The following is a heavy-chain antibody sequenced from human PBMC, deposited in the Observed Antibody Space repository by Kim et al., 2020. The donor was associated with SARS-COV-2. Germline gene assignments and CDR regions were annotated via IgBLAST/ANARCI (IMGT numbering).Heavy chain of an antibody. CDR3: ARDFREGGFGEFCLDY. CDR1: GGTFSSYA. D-gene: IGHD3-10*01. V-gene: IGHV1-69*13. Sequence: SVKVSCKASGGTFSSYAISWVRQAPGQGLEWMGGIIPIFGTANYAQKFQGRVTITADESTSTAYMELSSLRSEDTAVYYCARDFREGGFGEFCLDYWGQGTLVTVSS. J-gene: IGHJ4*02. CDR2: IIPIFGTA.